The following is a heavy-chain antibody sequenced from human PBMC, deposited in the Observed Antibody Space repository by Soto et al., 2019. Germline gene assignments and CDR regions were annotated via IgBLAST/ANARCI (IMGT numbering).Heavy chain of an antibody. CDR3: VRDRRIYYSDPHDEFVASDYEV. Sequence: QVQLIQSEAEVKKPGSSVRVSCTASGGIFGSHGFSWVRQAPGQRLEWVGGFIPIFRTLTYTEKFQARVTIAADETTNTVYLDLSSLTSEDTAVYYCVRDRRIYYSDPHDEFVASDYEVCGQGTMVSVSS. CDR1: GGIFGSHG. J-gene: IGHJ3*01. CDR2: FIPIFRTL. D-gene: IGHD3-22*01. V-gene: IGHV1-69*01.